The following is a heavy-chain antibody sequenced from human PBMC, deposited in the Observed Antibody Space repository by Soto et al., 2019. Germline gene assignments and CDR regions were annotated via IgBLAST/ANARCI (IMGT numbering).Heavy chain of an antibody. CDR3: ARAVVVAADFDY. Sequence: QVQLVQSGAEEKKPGASVKVSCKASGYTFTGYAMHWVRQAPGQRLEWMGWLNAGDGNTKYSQKFQGRVTITRDTSASTAYMELSSLRSEDTAVYYCARAVVVAADFDYWGQVTLVTVSS. CDR1: GYTFTGYA. J-gene: IGHJ4*02. CDR2: LNAGDGNT. D-gene: IGHD2-15*01. V-gene: IGHV1-3*05.